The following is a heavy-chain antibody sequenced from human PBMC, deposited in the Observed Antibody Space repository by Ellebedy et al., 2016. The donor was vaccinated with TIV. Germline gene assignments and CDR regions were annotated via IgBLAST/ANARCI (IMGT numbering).Heavy chain of an antibody. CDR3: ARGTTGWFGVDY. CDR2: GGSDY. Sequence: GESLKISCAASGFTFSDYSMHWVRQAPGKGLEWVAVGGSDYYYANSVKGRFSISRDTSQNSLYLQMNRLRSEDTAVYYCARGTTGWFGVDYWGQGTLVTVSS. J-gene: IGHJ4*02. CDR1: GFTFSDYS. D-gene: IGHD3-10*01. V-gene: IGHV3-30-3*01.